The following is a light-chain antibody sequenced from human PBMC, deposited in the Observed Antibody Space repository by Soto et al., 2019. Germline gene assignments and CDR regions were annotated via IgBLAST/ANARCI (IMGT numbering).Light chain of an antibody. CDR3: QQYGSSPPKWT. J-gene: IGKJ1*01. CDR1: QSVSSSY. CDR2: GAS. V-gene: IGKV3-20*01. Sequence: EIVLTQSPGTLSLSPGERATLSCRASQSVSSSYLAWYQQKPGQAPRLLIYGASSRATGIPDRFIGSGSGTDITLTISRREPEDFAVYYCQQYGSSPPKWTFGQGTNVEIK.